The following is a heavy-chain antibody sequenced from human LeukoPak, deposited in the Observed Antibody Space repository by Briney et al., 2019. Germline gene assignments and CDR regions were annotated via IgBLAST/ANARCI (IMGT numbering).Heavy chain of an antibody. CDR1: GGSISSYY. V-gene: IGHV4-59*01. Sequence: PSETLSLTCTVSGGSISSYYWSWIRQPPGKGLEWIGYIYYSGSTNYNPSLKSRVTISVDTSKNQFSLKLSSVTAADTAVYYCARGYDFWSGSHQDYFDYWGQGTLVTVSS. D-gene: IGHD3-3*01. CDR3: ARGYDFWSGSHQDYFDY. J-gene: IGHJ4*02. CDR2: IYYSGST.